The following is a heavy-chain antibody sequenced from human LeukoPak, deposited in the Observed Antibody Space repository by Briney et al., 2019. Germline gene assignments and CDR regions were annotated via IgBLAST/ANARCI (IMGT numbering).Heavy chain of an antibody. J-gene: IGHJ6*02. CDR3: ARGGGLDV. CDR2: INHNGNVN. D-gene: IGHD3-16*01. Sequence: GGSLRLSCAASGFTFSSYWMNWARQAPGKRLEWVASINHNGNVNYYVDSVKGRFTISRDNAKNSLYLQMSNLRAEDTAVYFCARGGGLDVWGQGTTVTVSS. V-gene: IGHV3-7*03. CDR1: GFTFSSYW.